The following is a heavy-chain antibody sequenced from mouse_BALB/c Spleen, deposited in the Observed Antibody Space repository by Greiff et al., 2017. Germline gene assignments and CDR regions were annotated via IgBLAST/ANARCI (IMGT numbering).Heavy chain of an antibody. CDR3: ARGNYGSRAWFAY. V-gene: IGHV3-2*02. D-gene: IGHD1-1*01. Sequence: EVKLQESGPGLVKPSQSLSLTCTVTGYSITSDYAWNWIRQFPGNKLEWMGYISYSGSTSYNPSLKSRISITRDTSKNQFFLQLNSVTTEDTATYYCARGNYGSRAWFAYWGQGTLVTVSA. CDR1: GYSITSDYA. CDR2: ISYSGST. J-gene: IGHJ3*01.